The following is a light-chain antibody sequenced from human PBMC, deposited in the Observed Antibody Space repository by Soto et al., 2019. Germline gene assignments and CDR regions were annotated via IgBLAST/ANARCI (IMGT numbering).Light chain of an antibody. V-gene: IGLV4-69*01. Sequence: SASASLGASVKLTCTLSSGHTSYAIAWHQQQPEKGPRYLVKLNSDGSHSKGDGIPDRFSGSSSGAERYLTISSLQSEDEADYYCQTWGTGIHVVFGGGTKLTVL. CDR2: LNSDGSH. CDR1: SGHTSYA. J-gene: IGLJ2*01. CDR3: QTWGTGIHVV.